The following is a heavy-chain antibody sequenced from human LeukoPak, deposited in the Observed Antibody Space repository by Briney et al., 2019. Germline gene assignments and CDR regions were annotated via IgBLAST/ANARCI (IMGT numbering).Heavy chain of an antibody. D-gene: IGHD3-9*01. CDR1: GGSISSGDYY. Sequence: SQTLSLTCTVSGGSISSGDYYWSWIRQPPGKGLEWIGYIYYSGSTYYNPSLKSRVTISVDTSKNQFSLKLSSVTAADTAVYYCARGGLRYFDWLSRALDYWGQGTLVTVSS. V-gene: IGHV4-30-4*01. J-gene: IGHJ4*02. CDR2: IYYSGST. CDR3: ARGGLRYFDWLSRALDY.